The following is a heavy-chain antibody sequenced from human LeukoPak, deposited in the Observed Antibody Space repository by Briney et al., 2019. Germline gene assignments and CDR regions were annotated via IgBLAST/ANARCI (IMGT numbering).Heavy chain of an antibody. D-gene: IGHD1-14*01. CDR2: IYYSGST. CDR1: GGSISSSSYY. V-gene: IGHV4-39*01. CDR3: ARPVTTGAFDI. Sequence: SEPLSLTCTVSGGSISSSSYYWRRIRQPPGKGLQWIGRIYYSGSTYYNPSLKSRVTISEDTSKNQFSLKLSSVTAADTAVYYCARPVTTGAFDIWGQGTMVTVSS. J-gene: IGHJ3*02.